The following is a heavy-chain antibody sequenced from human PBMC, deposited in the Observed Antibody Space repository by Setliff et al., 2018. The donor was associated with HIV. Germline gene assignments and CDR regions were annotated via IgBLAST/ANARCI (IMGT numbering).Heavy chain of an antibody. V-gene: IGHV3-7*03. D-gene: IGHD3-16*01. CDR3: ARYPWGFDY. CDR1: GFTFSNYW. Sequence: GGSLRLSCAASGFTFSNYWMDWVRQAPGKGLEWVATIKQDGSEKFYVDSVKGRFTISRDNAENSLYLQMNSLRAEDTAVYYCARYPWGFDYWGQGTLVTVSS. J-gene: IGHJ4*02. CDR2: IKQDGSEK.